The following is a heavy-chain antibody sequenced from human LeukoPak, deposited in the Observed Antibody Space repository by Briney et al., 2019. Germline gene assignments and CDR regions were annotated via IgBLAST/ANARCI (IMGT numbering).Heavy chain of an antibody. CDR1: GFSFSSHA. V-gene: IGHV3-30-3*01. CDR3: ARDGNIVVVPAAPDY. J-gene: IGHJ4*02. Sequence: GGSLRLSCAASGFSFSSHAMHWVRQAPGKGLECVAVISYDGSNKYYADSVKGRFTISRDNSKNTLYLQMNSLRAEDTAVYYCARDGNIVVVPAAPDYWGQGTLVTVSS. D-gene: IGHD2-2*01. CDR2: ISYDGSNK.